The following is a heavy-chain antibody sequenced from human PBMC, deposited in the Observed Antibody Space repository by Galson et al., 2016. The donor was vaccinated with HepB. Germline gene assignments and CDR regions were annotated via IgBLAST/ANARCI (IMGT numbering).Heavy chain of an antibody. CDR3: ARHHYYTTGYCYGY. V-gene: IGHV5-10-1*01. J-gene: IGHJ4*02. CDR1: GYSFTSYW. D-gene: IGHD3-22*01. Sequence: QSGAEVKKPGESLRISCKVSGYSFTSYWINWLRQMPGKGLEWMGRIDPSDSNIKYSPSFEGHVTISADTSTSTAYLQWSSLKASDTATYYCARHHYYTTGYCYGYWGQGTLVAVSS. CDR2: IDPSDSNI.